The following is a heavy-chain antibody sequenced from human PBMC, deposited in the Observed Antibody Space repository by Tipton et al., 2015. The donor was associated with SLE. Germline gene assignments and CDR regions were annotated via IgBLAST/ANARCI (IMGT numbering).Heavy chain of an antibody. CDR2: INHSGST. V-gene: IGHV4-34*01. CDR1: GASLNDYY. CDR3: ARCTIFGVVRGSFDC. Sequence: TLSLTCAVYGASLNDYYWTWIRQPPGKGLEWIGDINHSGSTDCNPSLKSRVTMSVDTSKNQFSLNLTSVTAADTALYYCARCTIFGVVRGSFDCWAQGTLTTVSS. J-gene: IGHJ4*02. D-gene: IGHD3-3*01.